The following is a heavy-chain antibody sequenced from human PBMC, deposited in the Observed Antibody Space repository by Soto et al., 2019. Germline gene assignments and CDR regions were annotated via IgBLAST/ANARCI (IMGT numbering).Heavy chain of an antibody. CDR2: ISSSSSTI. V-gene: IGHV3-48*01. CDR1: GFTFSSYS. D-gene: IGHD3-3*01. CDR3: AREGENYDFWSGYYKGDAFDI. J-gene: IGHJ3*02. Sequence: PGGSLRLSCAASGFTFSSYSVNWVRQAPGKGLEWVSYISSSSSTIYYADSVKGRFTISRDNAKNSLYLQMNSLRAEDTAVYYCAREGENYDFWSGYYKGDAFDIWGQGTMVTVS.